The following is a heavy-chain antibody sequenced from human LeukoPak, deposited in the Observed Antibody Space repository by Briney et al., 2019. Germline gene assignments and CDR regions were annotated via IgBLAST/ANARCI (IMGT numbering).Heavy chain of an antibody. J-gene: IGHJ5*02. Sequence: GGSLRLSCAASGFTFSSYAMHWVRQAPGKGLEYVSAISSNGGSTYYANSVKGRFTISRDNSKNTLYLQMGSLRAEDMAVYYCARSKYQLPPSWFDPWGQGTLVTVSS. V-gene: IGHV3-64*01. CDR2: ISSNGGST. D-gene: IGHD2-2*01. CDR3: ARSKYQLPPSWFDP. CDR1: GFTFSSYA.